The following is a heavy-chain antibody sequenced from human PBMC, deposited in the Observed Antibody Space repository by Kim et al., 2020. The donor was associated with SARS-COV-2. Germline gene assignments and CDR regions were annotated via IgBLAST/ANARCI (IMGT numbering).Heavy chain of an antibody. CDR2: ISSSGGTI. V-gene: IGHV3-48*03. J-gene: IGHJ4*02. D-gene: IGHD7-27*01. Sequence: GGSLRLSCAASGFTFSTYEINWVRQAPGKGLEWVSYISSSGGTIYYADSVKGRFTISRDNAKNSLYLQMNSLRAEDTAVYYCARAHLTGDGFDYWGQGTLVTVSS. CDR1: GFTFSTYE. CDR3: ARAHLTGDGFDY.